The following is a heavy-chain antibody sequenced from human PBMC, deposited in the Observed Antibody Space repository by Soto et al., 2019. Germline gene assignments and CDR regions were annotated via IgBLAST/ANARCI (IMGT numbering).Heavy chain of an antibody. J-gene: IGHJ4*02. V-gene: IGHV3-23*01. CDR3: ASIAVSGTWYFDY. CDR2: ISTSGGNT. D-gene: IGHD6-19*01. CDR1: GCTFTTYA. Sequence: PGGSLRLCCAASGCTFTTYAMSWVRQAPRKGLEWVSSISTSGGNTYHADSVKGRFTISRDNSKNTLYLQMNSLRAEDTAVYYCASIAVSGTWYFDYWGQGTLVTVSS.